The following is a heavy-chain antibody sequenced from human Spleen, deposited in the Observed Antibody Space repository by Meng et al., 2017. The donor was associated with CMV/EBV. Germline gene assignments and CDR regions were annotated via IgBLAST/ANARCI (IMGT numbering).Heavy chain of an antibody. J-gene: IGHJ4*02. Sequence: GESLKISCAASEFTFSSYGMHWVRQAPGKGLEWVASVRYDASGSYYADSVRGRFTISRDNSKNTLSLPMNSLRVEDTAVYFCAKDGPWIKQFVPTFFDYWGQGTLVTVSS. V-gene: IGHV3-30*02. CDR2: VRYDASGS. CDR1: EFTFSSYG. CDR3: AKDGPWIKQFVPTFFDY. D-gene: IGHD5-18*01.